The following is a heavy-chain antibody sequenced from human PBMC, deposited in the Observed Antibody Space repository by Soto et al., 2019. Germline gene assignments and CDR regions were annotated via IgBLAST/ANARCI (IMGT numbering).Heavy chain of an antibody. CDR2: IYPGDHET. CDR3: ARSPRSSPYFDY. J-gene: IGHJ4*02. D-gene: IGHD6-13*01. Sequence: GESLKISCQSSGYTFSNFWIGWVRQLPGKGLEWMGIIYPGDHETRYSPSFHGKVTISADRSINTAYLQWNSLEASDTAFYFCARSPRSSPYFDYWGQGALVTV. V-gene: IGHV5-51*01. CDR1: GYTFSNFW.